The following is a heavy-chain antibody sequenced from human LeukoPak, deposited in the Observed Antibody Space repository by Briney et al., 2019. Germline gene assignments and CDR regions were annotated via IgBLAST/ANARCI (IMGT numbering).Heavy chain of an antibody. J-gene: IGHJ3*02. CDR3: ARANILRAFDI. CDR2: IYYSGST. D-gene: IGHD2-2*02. CDR1: GGSISSSSYY. Sequence: KSSETLSLTCTVSGGSISSSSYYWGWIRQPPGKGLEWIGSIYYSGSTYYNPSLKSRVTISVDTSKNQFSLKLSSVTAADTAVYYCARANILRAFDIWGQGTMVTVSS. V-gene: IGHV4-39*07.